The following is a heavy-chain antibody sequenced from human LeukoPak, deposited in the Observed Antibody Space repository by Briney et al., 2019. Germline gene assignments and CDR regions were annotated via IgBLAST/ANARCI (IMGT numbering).Heavy chain of an antibody. CDR2: ISGTGSSIY. J-gene: IGHJ4*02. V-gene: IGHV3-48*02. Sequence: GGSLRLSCVVSGFTFSSYPMHWVRQAPGKGLEWVSFISGTGSSIYYYTDSVKGRFTISRDNAQNSLYLYMSSLRDEDTAVYYCARGDGFHQFDHWGQGALVTVSS. CDR3: ARGDGFHQFDH. CDR1: GFTFSSYP. D-gene: IGHD5-24*01.